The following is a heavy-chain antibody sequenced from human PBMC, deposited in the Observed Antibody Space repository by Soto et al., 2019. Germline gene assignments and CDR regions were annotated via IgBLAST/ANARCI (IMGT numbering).Heavy chain of an antibody. Sequence: GGSLRLSCAASGFTFSSYAMHWVRQAPGKGLEWVAVISYDGSNKYYADSVKGRFTISRDNSKNTLYLQMNSLRAEDTAVYYCARDVAYYYDSSGYSDYWGQGTLVTV. J-gene: IGHJ4*02. CDR2: ISYDGSNK. CDR1: GFTFSSYA. D-gene: IGHD3-22*01. V-gene: IGHV3-30-3*01. CDR3: ARDVAYYYDSSGYSDY.